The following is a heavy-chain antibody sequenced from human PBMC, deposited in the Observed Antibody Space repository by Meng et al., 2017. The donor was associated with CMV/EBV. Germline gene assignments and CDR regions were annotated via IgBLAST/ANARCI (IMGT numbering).Heavy chain of an antibody. CDR2: IYYSGST. CDR1: GGSISRYY. J-gene: IGHJ6*02. D-gene: IGHD3-3*01. CDR3: ARDVTIFGTRRGMDV. Sequence: GSLRLFCTVSGGSISRYYWSWIRQPPGKGLEWIGYIYYSGSTNYNPSLKSRVTISVDTSKNQFSLKLSSLTAADTAVYYCARDVTIFGTRRGMDVWGQGTTVTVSS. V-gene: IGHV4-59*01.